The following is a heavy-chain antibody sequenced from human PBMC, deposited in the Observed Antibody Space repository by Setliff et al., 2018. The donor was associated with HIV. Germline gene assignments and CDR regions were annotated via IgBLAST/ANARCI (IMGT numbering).Heavy chain of an antibody. CDR2: IIPMYNIP. V-gene: IGHV1-69*13. J-gene: IGHJ3*02. CDR3: AGDQTGVAAAAFGGGSAWSDEGFDI. D-gene: IGHD6-13*01. Sequence: GASVKVSCKTSGGTLSNYVITWVRQAPGQGLEWMGMIIPMYNIPAYAQKFQGRVTFTADESTSTAYMELSSLSSEDTAVYYCAGDQTGVAAAAFGGGSAWSDEGFDIWGQGTMVTVSS. CDR1: GGTLSNYV.